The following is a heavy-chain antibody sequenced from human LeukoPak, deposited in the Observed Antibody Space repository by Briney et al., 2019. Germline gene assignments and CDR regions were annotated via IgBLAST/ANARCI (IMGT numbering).Heavy chain of an antibody. D-gene: IGHD5-24*01. Sequence: ASVKVSCKAFGYTFTSNYMHWVRQAPGQGPEWMGVISPSGGSTTYAQKFQGRVTLTRGMSTSTDYLERSSLRSEDTAVYYCARDNSVRDEAWWFNPWGQGTLVTVSS. CDR1: GYTFTSNY. V-gene: IGHV1-46*01. CDR2: ISPSGGST. J-gene: IGHJ5*02. CDR3: ARDNSVRDEAWWFNP.